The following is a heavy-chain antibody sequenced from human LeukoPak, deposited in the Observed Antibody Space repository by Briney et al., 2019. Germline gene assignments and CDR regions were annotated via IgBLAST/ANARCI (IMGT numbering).Heavy chain of an antibody. Sequence: ASVKVSCKASGYTFTSYGISWVRQAPGQGLEWMGWISAYNGNTNYAQKLQGRVTMTTDTSTSTAYMELRSLRSDDTAVYYCARDLFNAADYYYYGMDVWGQGTTVTVSS. CDR2: ISAYNGNT. J-gene: IGHJ6*02. V-gene: IGHV1-18*01. CDR3: ARDLFNAADYYYYGMDV. CDR1: GYTFTSYG. D-gene: IGHD6-13*01.